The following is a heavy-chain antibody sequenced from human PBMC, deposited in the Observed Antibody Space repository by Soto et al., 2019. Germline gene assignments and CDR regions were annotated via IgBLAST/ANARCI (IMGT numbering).Heavy chain of an antibody. CDR3: ARGTYDSSGYYYYYGMDV. CDR1: GGTFSSYA. Sequence: SVKVSCKASGGTFSSYAISWVRQAPGQGLEWMGGIIPIFGTANYAQKFQGRVTITADESTSTAYMELSSLRSEDTAVYYCARGTYDSSGYYYYYGMDVWGQGNPGHRLL. J-gene: IGHJ6*02. V-gene: IGHV1-69*13. D-gene: IGHD3-22*01. CDR2: IIPIFGTA.